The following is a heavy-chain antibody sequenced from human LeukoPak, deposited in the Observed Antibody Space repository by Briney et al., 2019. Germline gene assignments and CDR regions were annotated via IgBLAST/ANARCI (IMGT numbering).Heavy chain of an antibody. J-gene: IGHJ5*02. CDR3: ARRSSGWRSWFDP. V-gene: IGHV5-51*01. D-gene: IGHD6-19*01. Sequence: GESLQISCQGSGYSFTSYWIGWVRQMPGKGLEWMGIIYPGDSDTRYSPSFQGQVTISADKSINTAYLQWSSLKASDTAMYYCARRSSGWRSWFDPWGQGTLVTVSS. CDR2: IYPGDSDT. CDR1: GYSFTSYW.